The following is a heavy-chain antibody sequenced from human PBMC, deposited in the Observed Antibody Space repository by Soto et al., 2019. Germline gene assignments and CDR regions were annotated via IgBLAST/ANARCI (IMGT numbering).Heavy chain of an antibody. J-gene: IGHJ5*02. CDR1: GGSISSYY. D-gene: IGHD3-3*01. Sequence: QVQLQESGPGLVKPSETLSLTCTVSGGSISSYYWSWIRQPPGKGLEWIGYIYYSGSTNYNPSLQSRVTISVDTSKNQFSLKLSSVTAADTAVYYCARDLRFLGEVNNWFDPWGQGTLVTVSS. CDR3: ARDLRFLGEVNNWFDP. CDR2: IYYSGST. V-gene: IGHV4-59*01.